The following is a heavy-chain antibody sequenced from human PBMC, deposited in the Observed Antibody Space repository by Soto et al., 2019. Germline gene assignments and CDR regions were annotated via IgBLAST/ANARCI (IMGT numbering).Heavy chain of an antibody. CDR1: GYSISSSNW. CDR2: IYYSGST. Sequence: ASETLSLTCAVSGYSISSSNWWGWIRQPPGKGLEWIGYIYYSGSTYYNPSLKSRVTMSVDTSKNQFSLKLSSVTAVDMAVYYCARRPYGDYSFDYWGQGTLVTVSS. D-gene: IGHD4-17*01. V-gene: IGHV4-28*01. CDR3: ARRPYGDYSFDY. J-gene: IGHJ4*02.